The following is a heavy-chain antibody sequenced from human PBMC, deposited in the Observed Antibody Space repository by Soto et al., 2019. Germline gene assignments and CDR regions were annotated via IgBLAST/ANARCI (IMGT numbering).Heavy chain of an antibody. Sequence: SETLSLTCTVSGGSISSGDYYWSWIRQPPGKGLEWIGYIYYSGSTYYNPSLKSRVTISVDTSKNQFSLKLSSVTAADTAVYYCARDSSANYGMDAWGQGTTVTVSS. CDR1: GGSISSGDYY. CDR2: IYYSGST. CDR3: ARDSSANYGMDA. J-gene: IGHJ6*02. V-gene: IGHV4-30-4*01.